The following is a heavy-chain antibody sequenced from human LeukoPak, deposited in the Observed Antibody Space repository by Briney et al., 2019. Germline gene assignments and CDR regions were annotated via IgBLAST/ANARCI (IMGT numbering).Heavy chain of an antibody. CDR1: GFTFDDYA. CDR2: ISWNSGSI. D-gene: IGHD6-13*01. V-gene: IGHV3-9*01. J-gene: IGHJ4*02. Sequence: PGGSLRLSCAASGFTFDDYAMHWVRQAPGKGLEWVSGISWNSGSIGYADSVKGRFTISRDNAKNSLYLQMNSLRAEDTALYYCAKDKLPRNIAAAGFDYWGQGTLVTVSS. CDR3: AKDKLPRNIAAAGFDY.